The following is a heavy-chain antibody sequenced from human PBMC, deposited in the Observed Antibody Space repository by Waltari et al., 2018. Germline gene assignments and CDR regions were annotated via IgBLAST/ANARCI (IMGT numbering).Heavy chain of an antibody. CDR1: GFTFSSYS. J-gene: IGHJ5*02. CDR2: ISSSSSTI. V-gene: IGHV3-48*04. D-gene: IGHD6-19*01. CDR3: ARGGRQWLVHGWFDP. Sequence: EVQLVESGGGLVQPGGSLRLSCAASGFTFSSYSMNWVRQAPGKGLEWVSYISSSSSTIYYADSVKGRFTISRDNAKNSLYLQMNSLRAEDTAVYYCARGGRQWLVHGWFDPWGQGTLVTVSS.